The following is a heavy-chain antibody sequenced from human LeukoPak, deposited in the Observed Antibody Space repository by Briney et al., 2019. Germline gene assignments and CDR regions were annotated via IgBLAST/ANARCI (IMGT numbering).Heavy chain of an antibody. D-gene: IGHD3-10*01. CDR3: AKDSRGSGSYIPLGLDY. V-gene: IGHV3-30*18. CDR2: ISYDGSNK. Sequence: PGGSLRLSCAASGFTFSSYGMHWVRQAPGKGLEWVAVISYDGSNKYYADSVKGRFTISRDNSKNTLYLQMNSLRAEDTAVYYCAKDSRGSGSYIPLGLDYWGQGTLVTVSS. CDR1: GFTFSSYG. J-gene: IGHJ4*02.